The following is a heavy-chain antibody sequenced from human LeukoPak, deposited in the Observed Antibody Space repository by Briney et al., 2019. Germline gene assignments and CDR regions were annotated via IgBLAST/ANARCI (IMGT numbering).Heavy chain of an antibody. V-gene: IGHV1-69*01. J-gene: IGHJ6*02. D-gene: IGHD4-17*01. CDR1: GGTFSSYA. Sequence: SVKVSCKASGGTFSSYAISWVRQAPGQGLEWMGGIIPIFGTANYAQKFQGRVTITADESTSTAYMELSSLRSEDTAVYYCARVDTTVTTYPYYYYGMDVWGQGTTVTVSS. CDR2: IIPIFGTA. CDR3: ARVDTTVTTYPYYYYGMDV.